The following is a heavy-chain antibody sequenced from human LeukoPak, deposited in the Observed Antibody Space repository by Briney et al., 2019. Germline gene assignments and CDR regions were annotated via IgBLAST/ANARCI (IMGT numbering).Heavy chain of an antibody. V-gene: IGHV5-51*01. Sequence: GESLKISCKGSGYSFSSYWIGWVRQMPGKGLEWMGIIYPGDSDTRYSPSFQGQVTISADKSIRTAYLQWSSLKASDTAIYYRAKTRDGFLSGSFDIWGQGTMVTVSS. CDR1: GYSFSSYW. D-gene: IGHD5-24*01. CDR2: IYPGDSDT. CDR3: AKTRDGFLSGSFDI. J-gene: IGHJ3*02.